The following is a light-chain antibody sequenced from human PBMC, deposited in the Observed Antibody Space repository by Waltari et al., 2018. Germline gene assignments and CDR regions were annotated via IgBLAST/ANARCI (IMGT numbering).Light chain of an antibody. Sequence: DIVLTQSPVPPSLSPGEGATLSCRASESITTNFIAWYQQKPGQAPRLLIHGASIRATGISDFFSGSGSGTDFTLTISRLEPEDFAVYYCQHYGRSAITFGQGTRLDIK. CDR1: ESITTNF. CDR2: GAS. CDR3: QHYGRSAIT. J-gene: IGKJ5*01. V-gene: IGKV3-20*01.